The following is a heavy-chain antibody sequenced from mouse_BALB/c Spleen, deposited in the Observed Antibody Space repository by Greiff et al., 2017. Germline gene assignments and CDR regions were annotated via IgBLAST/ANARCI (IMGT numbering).Heavy chain of an antibody. V-gene: IGHV1-18*01. Sequence: EVQLQQSGPELVKPGASVKIPCKASGYTFTDYNMDWVKQSHGKSLEWIGDINPNNGGTIYNQKFKGKATLTVDKSSSTAYMELRSLTSEDTAVYYCAREDGMGFAYWGQGTLVTVSA. CDR1: GYTFTDYN. D-gene: IGHD2-1*01. CDR3: AREDGMGFAY. CDR2: INPNNGGT. J-gene: IGHJ3*01.